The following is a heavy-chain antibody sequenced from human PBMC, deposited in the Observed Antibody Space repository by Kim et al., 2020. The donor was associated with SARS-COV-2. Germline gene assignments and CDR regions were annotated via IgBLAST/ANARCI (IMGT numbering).Heavy chain of an antibody. V-gene: IGHV1-24*01. J-gene: IGHJ3*02. CDR2: FDPEDGET. CDR1: GYTLTELS. CDR3: ATVTMVRGEQDDAFDI. Sequence: ASVKVSCKVSGYTLTELSMHWVRQAPGKGLEWMGGFDPEDGETIYAQKFQGRVTMTEDTSTDTAYMELSSLRSEDTAVYYCATVTMVRGEQDDAFDIWGQGTMVTVSS. D-gene: IGHD3-10*01.